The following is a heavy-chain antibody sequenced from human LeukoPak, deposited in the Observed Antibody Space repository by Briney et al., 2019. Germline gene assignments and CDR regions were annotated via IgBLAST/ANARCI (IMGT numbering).Heavy chain of an antibody. CDR1: GYTFTGYY. V-gene: IGHV1-69*13. CDR3: ARCIPTTMINYFDH. D-gene: IGHD3-22*01. Sequence: SVTVSCKASGYTFTGYYMHWVRQAPEQGLEWMGGIIPIFGTANYAQKFQGRVTITADESTNTAYMELSSLRSDDTAVYYCARCIPTTMINYFDHWGQGTLVTVSS. J-gene: IGHJ4*02. CDR2: IIPIFGTA.